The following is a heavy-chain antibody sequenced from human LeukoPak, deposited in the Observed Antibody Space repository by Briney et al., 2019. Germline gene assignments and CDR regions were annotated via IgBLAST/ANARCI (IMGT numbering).Heavy chain of an antibody. CDR2: ISGSGGDT. J-gene: IGHJ4*02. CDR1: GFIFNNYA. CDR3: AKSWQQLVPHDY. V-gene: IGHV3-23*01. Sequence: PGGSLRLSCAASGFIFNNYAMTWVRQAPGKGLEWVSAISGSGGDTFYADSVKGRFSISRDNSKNTLYLQMNSLGAEDAAVYYCAKSWQQLVPHDYWGQGTLVTVSS. D-gene: IGHD6-13*01.